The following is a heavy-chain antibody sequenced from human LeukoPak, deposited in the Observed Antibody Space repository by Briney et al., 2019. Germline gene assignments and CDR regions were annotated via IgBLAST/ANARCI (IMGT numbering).Heavy chain of an antibody. CDR2: INTNTGKP. CDR3: ARDPAPTSDYGFF. Sequence: ASVKVSCKASGYTFTNYGLNWARQAPGQGLEWMGWINTNTGKPTYAQGLTGRFVFSLDTSVSTAYLQISSLKAEDTAVYYCARDPAPTSDYGFFWGQGTLVTVSS. D-gene: IGHD4-17*01. J-gene: IGHJ4*01. V-gene: IGHV7-4-1*02. CDR1: GYTFTNYG.